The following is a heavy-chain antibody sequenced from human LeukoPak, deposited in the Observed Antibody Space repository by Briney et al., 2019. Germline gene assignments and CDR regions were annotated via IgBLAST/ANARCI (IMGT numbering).Heavy chain of an antibody. V-gene: IGHV4-4*02. Sequence: SETLSLTCAVSGGSISSSNWWSWIRQPPGKGLEWIGEINHSGSTNYNPSLKSRVTISVDTSKNQFSLKLSSVTAADTAVYYCARVRLAAPDVWGKGTTVTVSS. CDR2: INHSGST. CDR3: ARVRLAAPDV. CDR1: GGSISSSNW. D-gene: IGHD6-13*01. J-gene: IGHJ6*04.